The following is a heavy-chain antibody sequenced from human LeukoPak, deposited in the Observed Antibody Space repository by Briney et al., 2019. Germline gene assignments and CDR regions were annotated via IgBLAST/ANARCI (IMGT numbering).Heavy chain of an antibody. J-gene: IGHJ4*02. CDR1: GGSISSGDYY. CDR2: IYSSGRT. Sequence: SQTLSLTCTVSGGSISSGDYYWSWIRPPPGKGLEWIGYIYSSGRTYYNPSLKSRVTISVDTSKNQFSLNLSSVTAADTAVYFCARGGTTVIAPVYWGQGTLVSVSS. CDR3: ARGGTTVIAPVY. V-gene: IGHV4-30-4*01. D-gene: IGHD4-23*01.